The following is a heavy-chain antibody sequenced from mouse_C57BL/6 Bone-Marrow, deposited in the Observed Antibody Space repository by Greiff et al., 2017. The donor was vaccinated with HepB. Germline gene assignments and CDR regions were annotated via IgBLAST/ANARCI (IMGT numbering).Heavy chain of an antibody. Sequence: VQLKQSGPGLVAPSQSLSITCTVSGFSLTSYAISWVRQPPGKGLEWLGVIWTGGGTNYNSALKSRLSISKDNSKSQDFLKMNRLQTDDTARYYCARNPHITTVVTYYFDYWGQGTTLTVSS. J-gene: IGHJ2*01. CDR3: ARNPHITTVVTYYFDY. D-gene: IGHD1-1*01. CDR1: GFSLTSYA. CDR2: IWTGGGT. V-gene: IGHV2-9-1*01.